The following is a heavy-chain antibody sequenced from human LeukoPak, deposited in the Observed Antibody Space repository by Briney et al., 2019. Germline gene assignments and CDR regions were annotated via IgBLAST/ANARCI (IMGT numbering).Heavy chain of an antibody. J-gene: IGHJ4*02. Sequence: GGSLRLSCAASGVTFSDYYMSWIRQAPGKGLEWLSYISSSGRTIYYADSVKGRFTISRDNAKNSLYLQMNSLRVEDTAVYYCARHYFHGSGHGGYWGQGTLVTVSS. V-gene: IGHV3-11*01. CDR2: ISSSGRTI. D-gene: IGHD2-15*01. CDR1: GVTFSDYY. CDR3: ARHYFHGSGHGGY.